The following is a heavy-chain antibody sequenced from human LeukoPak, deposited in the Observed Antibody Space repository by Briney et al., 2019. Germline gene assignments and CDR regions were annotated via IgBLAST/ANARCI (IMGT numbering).Heavy chain of an antibody. CDR2: SIPILDIA. Sequence: ASVKVSCKASGGTFSSYAISWVRQAPGQGLEWMGRSIPILDIANYAQKFQGRVTITADKSTSTTYMELSSLRSEDTAVYYCAREAGTSLFFDYWGQGTLVTVSS. CDR3: AREAGTSLFFDY. CDR1: GGTFSSYA. J-gene: IGHJ4*02. V-gene: IGHV1-69*04. D-gene: IGHD6-19*01.